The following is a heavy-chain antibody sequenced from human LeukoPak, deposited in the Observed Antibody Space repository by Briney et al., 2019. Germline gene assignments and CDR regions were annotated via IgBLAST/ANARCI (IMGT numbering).Heavy chain of an antibody. CDR3: ARLYDSSGYYYPFDY. Sequence: PSETLSLTCTVSGGSISSSSYYWGWIRQPPGKGLEWIGSIYYSGSTYYNPSLKSRVTISVDTSTNKFSLKLSSVTAADRAVYYCARLYDSSGYYYPFDYWGQGTLVTVYS. D-gene: IGHD3-22*01. J-gene: IGHJ4*02. CDR2: IYYSGST. V-gene: IGHV4-39*07. CDR1: GGSISSSSYY.